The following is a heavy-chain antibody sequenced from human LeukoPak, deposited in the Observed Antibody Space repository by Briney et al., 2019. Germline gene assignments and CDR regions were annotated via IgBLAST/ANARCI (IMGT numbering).Heavy chain of an antibody. V-gene: IGHV3-66*01. Sequence: GGSLRLSCAASGFTVSSNYMSWVRQAPGKGLEWVSVIYGGGSTYYADSVKGRFTISRDNSKNTLYLQMNSLRAEDTAVYYCARDNYYDSSGYFPFDYWGQGTLVTVSP. CDR3: ARDNYYDSSGYFPFDY. CDR2: IYGGGST. D-gene: IGHD3-22*01. CDR1: GFTVSSNY. J-gene: IGHJ4*02.